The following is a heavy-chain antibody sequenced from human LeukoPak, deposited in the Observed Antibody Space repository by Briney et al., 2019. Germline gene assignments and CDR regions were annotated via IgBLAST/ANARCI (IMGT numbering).Heavy chain of an antibody. CDR3: ARGAVAGDLDY. D-gene: IGHD2-15*01. J-gene: IGHJ4*02. Sequence: GSLRLSCAASGFTFSSYSMNWVRQAPGKGLEWVSSISSSSSTIYYADSVKGRFTISRDNAKNSLYLQMNSLRAEDTAVYYCARGAVAGDLDYWGQGTLVTVSS. CDR1: GFTFSSYS. CDR2: ISSSSSTI. V-gene: IGHV3-48*01.